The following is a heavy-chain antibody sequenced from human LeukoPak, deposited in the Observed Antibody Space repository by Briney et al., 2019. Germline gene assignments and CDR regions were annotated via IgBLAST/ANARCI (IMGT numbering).Heavy chain of an antibody. CDR3: ARAKWLRLLLLLDY. CDR2: ISYDGSNK. V-gene: IGHV3-30*04. D-gene: IGHD5-12*01. Sequence: HPGGSLRLSCAASGFTFSYYAVHWVRQAPGKGLEWVAVISYDGSNKFYADSVKGRFTISRDNSENTLFLQMNSLRPEDTAVYYCARAKWLRLLLLLDYWGQGTLVTVSS. CDR1: GFTFSYYA. J-gene: IGHJ4*02.